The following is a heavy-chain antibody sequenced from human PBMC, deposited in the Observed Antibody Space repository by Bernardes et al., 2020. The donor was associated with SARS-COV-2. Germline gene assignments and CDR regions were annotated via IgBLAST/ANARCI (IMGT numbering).Heavy chain of an antibody. J-gene: IGHJ6*02. CDR1: GFTVSRDD. CDR3: SRSPTEYCSGGSCYSYVDLFYYGMDV. D-gene: IGHD2-15*01. Sequence: GGSLRLSCAASGFTVSRDDVSWVRQAPGKGLEWVSVIYSGGGTYYADSAKGRFTIFRDNSKNTVNLQMSSLRTEDTAVYYCSRSPTEYCSGGSCYSYVDLFYYGMDVWGQGATVP. CDR2: IYSGGGT. V-gene: IGHV3-66*02.